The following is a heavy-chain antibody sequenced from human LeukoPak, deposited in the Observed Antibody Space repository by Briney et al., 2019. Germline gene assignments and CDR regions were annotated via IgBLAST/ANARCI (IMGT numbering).Heavy chain of an antibody. CDR1: GFTFRNYA. V-gene: IGHV3-23*01. CDR3: AVVITIFGVVTDY. Sequence: GGSLRLSCAASGFTFRNYAMAWVRQAPGKGLEWVSSIRNFGETHYADSVRGRFIISRDNSQNTLYLQMNSLRAEDTAVYYCAVVITIFGVVTDYWGQGTLVTVSS. D-gene: IGHD3-3*01. CDR2: IRNFGET. J-gene: IGHJ4*02.